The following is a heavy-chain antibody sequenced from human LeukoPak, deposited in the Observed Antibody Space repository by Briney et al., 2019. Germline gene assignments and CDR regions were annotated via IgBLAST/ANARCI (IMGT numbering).Heavy chain of an antibody. CDR1: GFTFSSYA. D-gene: IGHD6-13*01. V-gene: IGHV3-23*01. Sequence: PGGSLRLSCAASGFTFSSYAMSWVRQAPGKGLEWVSAISSSGGSTYYADSVKGRFTISRDNSKNTLYLQMNSLRAEDTAVYYCAKAKPYSSSRYWDYWGQGTLVAVSS. CDR3: AKAKPYSSSRYWDY. CDR2: ISSSGGST. J-gene: IGHJ4*02.